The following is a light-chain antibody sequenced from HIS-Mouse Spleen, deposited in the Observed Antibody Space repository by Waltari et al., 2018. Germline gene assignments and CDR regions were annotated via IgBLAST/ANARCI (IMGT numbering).Light chain of an antibody. V-gene: IGLV3-10*01. CDR2: EDS. Sequence: SYELTQPPSVSVSPGQTARITCSGDALPKKYAYWYQQKSGQAPVLDIYEDSKRPAGIPERFSGSSSGTMATLTISGAQVEDEADYYWYSTDSSGNHRVFGGGTKLTVL. CDR3: YSTDSSGNHRV. J-gene: IGLJ2*01. CDR1: ALPKKY.